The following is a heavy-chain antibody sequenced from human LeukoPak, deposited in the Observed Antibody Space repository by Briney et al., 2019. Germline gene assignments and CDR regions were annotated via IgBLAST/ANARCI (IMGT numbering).Heavy chain of an antibody. CDR2: INTNSGDT. Sequence: ASVKVSCKASGYTFTGYDLHWARQAPGHGLEWMGRINTNSGDTNYGQKFQGRVTMTRDTSITTVYMEVRRLSSDDTAAYFCARDRLSAAGRGGWGPGTLVTVSS. J-gene: IGHJ4*02. CDR3: ARDRLSAAGRGG. V-gene: IGHV1-2*06. CDR1: GYTFTGYD. D-gene: IGHD6-13*01.